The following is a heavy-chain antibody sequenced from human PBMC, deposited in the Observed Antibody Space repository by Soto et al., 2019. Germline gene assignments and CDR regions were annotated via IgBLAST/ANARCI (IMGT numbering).Heavy chain of an antibody. Sequence: QVQLVESGGGVVQPGRSLRLSCAASGFTFSSYGMHWVRQAPGKGLEWVAVISYDGSNKYYADSVKGRFTISRDNSKNTLYLQRNSLRAEDTAVYYCAKDGPEQRWGAYYGSDQDGMDVWGQGATVTVSS. CDR1: GFTFSSYG. J-gene: IGHJ6*02. V-gene: IGHV3-30*18. CDR2: ISYDGSNK. D-gene: IGHD3-10*01. CDR3: AKDGPEQRWGAYYGSDQDGMDV.